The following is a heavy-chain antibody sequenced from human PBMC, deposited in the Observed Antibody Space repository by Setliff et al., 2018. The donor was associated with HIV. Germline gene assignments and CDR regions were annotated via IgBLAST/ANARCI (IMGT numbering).Heavy chain of an antibody. CDR1: GYNFNSHW. D-gene: IGHD4-17*01. J-gene: IGHJ4*02. Sequence: SGESLKISCKGSGYNFNSHWIGWVRQMPGKSLDWLGIIFPGDSDTRYNPSSEGQVTISADKSISTAYLQWSSLKASDTAIYYCTRQGDFGQWGDYWGQGAQVTVSS. V-gene: IGHV5-51*01. CDR2: IFPGDSDT. CDR3: TRQGDFGQWGDY.